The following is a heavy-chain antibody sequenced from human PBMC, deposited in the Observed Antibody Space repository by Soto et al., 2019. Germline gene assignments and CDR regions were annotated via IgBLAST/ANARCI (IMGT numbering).Heavy chain of an antibody. V-gene: IGHV4-4*07. CDR3: AREGSYSAYNFAHGIQLWSFDF. CDR2: IFSSGST. CDR1: GGSINTFY. Sequence: SETLSLTYTVSGGSINTFYWSWVRQPAGKGLEWIGRIFSSGSTSFNPSLESRVAMSVDTSKNHFSLNLSSVTAADMAVYYCAREGSYSAYNFAHGIQLWSFDFWGQGALVTVSS. J-gene: IGHJ4*02. D-gene: IGHD5-12*01.